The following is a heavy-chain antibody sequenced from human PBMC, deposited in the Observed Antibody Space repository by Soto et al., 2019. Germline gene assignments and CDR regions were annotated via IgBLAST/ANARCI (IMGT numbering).Heavy chain of an antibody. D-gene: IGHD2-15*01. V-gene: IGHV3-33*06. CDR1: GFTFSTYG. CDR2: IWFDGSNK. Sequence: QVQLVESGGGVVQPGRSLRLSCAASGFTFSTYGMHWVRQAPGKGLEWVAVIWFDGSNKYYADSVKGRFTISRDNSNMTLFLQMSSLRAAATAAFCCAKGLLGGLASYYYYAGMDVLCQGTTVTGPS. J-gene: IGHJ6*02. CDR3: AKGLLGGLASYYYYAGMDV.